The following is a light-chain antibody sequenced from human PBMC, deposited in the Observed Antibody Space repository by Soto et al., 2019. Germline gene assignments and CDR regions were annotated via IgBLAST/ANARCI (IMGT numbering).Light chain of an antibody. CDR3: GADHGSGSNSVYV. Sequence: QPVLTQPPSASASLGASVTLTCTLSSGYSNYKVDWYQQRPGKGPRFVMRVGTGGIVGSKGDGIPDRFSVLGSGLNRYLTIKNIQEEDESDYHCGADHGSGSNSVYVFGTGTKLTVL. J-gene: IGLJ1*01. CDR1: SGYSNYK. CDR2: VGTGGIVG. V-gene: IGLV9-49*01.